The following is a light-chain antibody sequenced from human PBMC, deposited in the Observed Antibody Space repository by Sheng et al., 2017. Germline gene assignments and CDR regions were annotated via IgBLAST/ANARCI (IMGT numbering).Light chain of an antibody. CDR2: LAS. CDR1: QNIFTW. V-gene: IGKV1-12*01. J-gene: IGKJ2*01. Sequence: DIQMTQSPSSVSASVGDRVTLTCRASQNIFTWLAWYQQKPGEAPNLLIYLASKLQRGVPSRFRGSGSGTDFRLTISSLQPDDGATYFCQQTVSLPYTFGQGTRLEIK. CDR3: QQTVSLPYT.